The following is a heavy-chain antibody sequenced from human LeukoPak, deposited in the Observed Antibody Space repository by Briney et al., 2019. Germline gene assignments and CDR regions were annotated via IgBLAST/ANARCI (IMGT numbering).Heavy chain of an antibody. J-gene: IGHJ6*02. V-gene: IGHV3-30*07. CDR2: LSYDGSEK. CDR1: GFTFSTYGRFA. CDR3: ARDGYKAGLLVYGMDV. Sequence: GGSLRLSCVVSGFTFSTYGRFAMHWLRQASGKGLEWVAVLSYDGSEKNYADSVKGRFTISRDNAKNSLYLQMNSLRAEDTAVYYCARDGYKAGLLVYGMDVWGQGTTVTVSS. D-gene: IGHD5-24*01.